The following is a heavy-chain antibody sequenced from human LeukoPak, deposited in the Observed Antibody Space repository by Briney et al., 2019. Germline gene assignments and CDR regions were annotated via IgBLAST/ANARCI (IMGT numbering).Heavy chain of an antibody. Sequence: ASVKVSCKASGYTFTSYAMHWVRQAPGQRLEWMGWINAGNGNTKYSQKFQGRVTITRDTSASTAYMELSSLRSEDTAVYYCARVECSGGSCYFGVEYFQHWGQGTLVTVSS. D-gene: IGHD2-15*01. V-gene: IGHV1-3*01. CDR2: INAGNGNT. J-gene: IGHJ1*01. CDR1: GYTFTSYA. CDR3: ARVECSGGSCYFGVEYFQH.